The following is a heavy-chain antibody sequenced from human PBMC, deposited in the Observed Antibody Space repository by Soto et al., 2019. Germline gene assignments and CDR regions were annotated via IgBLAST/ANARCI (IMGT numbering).Heavy chain of an antibody. Sequence: SETLSLTCAISGGSFSVYYWNWIRQSPGKGLEWIGEVNHAGSSNYNPSLGSRVTISVDTSKNQFSLKLSSVTAADTAVYFCARDSTRRGACDIWGQGTMVTVSS. D-gene: IGHD4-4*01. J-gene: IGHJ3*02. CDR3: ARDSTRRGACDI. V-gene: IGHV4-34*01. CDR1: GGSFSVYY. CDR2: VNHAGSS.